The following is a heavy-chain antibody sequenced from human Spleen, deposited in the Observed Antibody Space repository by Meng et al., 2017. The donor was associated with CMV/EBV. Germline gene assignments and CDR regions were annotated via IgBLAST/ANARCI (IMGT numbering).Heavy chain of an antibody. V-gene: IGHV1-2*02. J-gene: IGHJ3*02. CDR2: INSHSGVT. D-gene: IGHD5-12*01. CDR3: ARSGGGYYAFNM. CDR1: GYTFSDYY. Sequence: ASVKVSCKASGYTFSDYYMHWVRQAPGQGLEWMGWINSHSGVTTYAQKFQGRVTMTRDTSISTAYMELTRLKSDDTAMYYCARSGGGYYAFNMWGQGTGVTVSS.